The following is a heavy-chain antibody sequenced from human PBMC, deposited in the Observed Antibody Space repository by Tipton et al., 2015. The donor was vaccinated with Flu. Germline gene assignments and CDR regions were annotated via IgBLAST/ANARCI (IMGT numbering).Heavy chain of an antibody. CDR3: ARGRSNSYGTSFDY. J-gene: IGHJ4*02. Sequence: TLSLTCTVSGGSIRTYYWSWIRQPPGKGLEWIGYIYNSGSTTYNPSLKSRVTMSMETSKNQFSLKLSSVTAADTAVYYCARGRSNSYGTSFDYWGQGTLVTVFS. D-gene: IGHD5-18*01. V-gene: IGHV4-59*01. CDR2: IYNSGST. CDR1: GGSIRTYY.